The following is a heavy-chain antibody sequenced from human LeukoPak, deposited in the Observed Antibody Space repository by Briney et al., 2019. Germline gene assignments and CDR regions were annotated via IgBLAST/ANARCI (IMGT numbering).Heavy chain of an antibody. D-gene: IGHD1-26*01. J-gene: IGHJ4*02. V-gene: IGHV4-4*02. Sequence: SETLSLTCAVSVGSITTTNWWSWVRQPPGKGLEWIGEVHLNGATNYNPSLESRFSMSIDKSNNHLSLEVTSVTAADTAMYYCTRESGAFSPFGFWGQGTLVTVSS. CDR1: VGSITTTNW. CDR3: TRESGAFSPFGF. CDR2: VHLNGAT.